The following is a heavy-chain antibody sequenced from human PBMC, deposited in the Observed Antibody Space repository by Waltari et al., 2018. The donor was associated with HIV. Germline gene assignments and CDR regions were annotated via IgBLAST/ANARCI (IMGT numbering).Heavy chain of an antibody. CDR1: GFTFSSYG. Sequence: QVQLVESGGGVVQPGRSLRLSCAVSGFTFSSYGMHWVRQAPGKGLEWVGVIWYDGSKKYYADSVKGRFTNSRDNSKNTLYLQMNSLRDEDTAVYYCARGVHDFYYGMDVWGQGTSVTVSS. J-gene: IGHJ6*02. CDR2: IWYDGSKK. V-gene: IGHV3-33*01. CDR3: ARGVHDFYYGMDV.